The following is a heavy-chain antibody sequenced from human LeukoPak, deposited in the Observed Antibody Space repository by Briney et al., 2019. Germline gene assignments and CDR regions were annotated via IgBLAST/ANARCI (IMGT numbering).Heavy chain of an antibody. V-gene: IGHV5-51*01. D-gene: IGHD2-2*02. CDR3: ARSQYCSSTSCYSDGYFDY. CDR1: GYTFTSYW. J-gene: IGHJ4*02. CDR2: IYPGDSDT. Sequence: GGSLKISCKGSGYTFTSYWIGWGRQMPGKGLEWMGIIYPGDSDTRYSPSFQGQVTISADKSISTAYLQWSSLKASDTAMYYCARSQYCSSTSCYSDGYFDYWGQRTLVTVSS.